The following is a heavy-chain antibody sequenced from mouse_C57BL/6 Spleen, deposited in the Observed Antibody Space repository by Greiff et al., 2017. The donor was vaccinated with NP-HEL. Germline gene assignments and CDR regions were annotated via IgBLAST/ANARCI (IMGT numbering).Heavy chain of an antibody. Sequence: EVMLVESGGGLVQPGGSLKLSCAASGFTFSDYYMYWVRQTPEKRLEWVAYISNGGGSTYYPDTVKGRFTISRDNAKNTLYLQMSRLKSEDTAMYYCARYDYDRAYWGQGTLVTVSA. CDR1: GFTFSDYY. J-gene: IGHJ3*01. CDR2: ISNGGGST. D-gene: IGHD2-4*01. CDR3: ARYDYDRAY. V-gene: IGHV5-12*01.